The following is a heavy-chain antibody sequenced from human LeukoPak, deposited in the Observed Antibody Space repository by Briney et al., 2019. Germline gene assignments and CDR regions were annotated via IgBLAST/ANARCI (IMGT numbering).Heavy chain of an antibody. CDR1: GFTFSAYS. V-gene: IGHV3-48*02. CDR2: IVTSGSTI. D-gene: IGHD1-14*01. J-gene: IGHJ4*02. Sequence: PGGSLRLSCAASGFTFSAYSMNWVRQAPGKGLEWVSCIVTSGSTIYYADSVEGRFTISRDNAKNSLYLQMNSLRDEDTAVYYCARILGLTLDYWGQGALVTVSS. CDR3: ARILGLTLDY.